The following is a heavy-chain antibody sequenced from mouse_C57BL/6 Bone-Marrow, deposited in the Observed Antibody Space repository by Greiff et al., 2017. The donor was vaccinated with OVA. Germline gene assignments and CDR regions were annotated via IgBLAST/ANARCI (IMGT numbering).Heavy chain of an antibody. J-gene: IGHJ2*01. Sequence: VQLVESGPELVKPGASVKISCKASGYTFTDYYINWVKQRPGQGLEWIGWIFPGSGSTYYNEKFKGKATLTVDKSSSTAYMLLSSLTSEDSAVYFCARPVYYGSFYYFDYWGQGTTLTVSS. D-gene: IGHD1-1*01. CDR3: ARPVYYGSFYYFDY. V-gene: IGHV1-75*01. CDR2: IFPGSGST. CDR1: GYTFTDYY.